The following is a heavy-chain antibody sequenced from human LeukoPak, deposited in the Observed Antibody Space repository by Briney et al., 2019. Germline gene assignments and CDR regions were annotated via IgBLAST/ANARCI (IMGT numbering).Heavy chain of an antibody. CDR3: VRGIFHY. Sequence: HPGGSLRLSCAASGFTVSNYWMAWVRQAPGMGLEWVANIKPDGSDKYYVDSVRGRFTVSRDNAKNSLYLKMNSLRAEDTAVYYCVRGIFHYWGQGTLVTVSS. J-gene: IGHJ4*02. CDR2: IKPDGSDK. V-gene: IGHV3-7*01. D-gene: IGHD2-15*01. CDR1: GFTVSNYW.